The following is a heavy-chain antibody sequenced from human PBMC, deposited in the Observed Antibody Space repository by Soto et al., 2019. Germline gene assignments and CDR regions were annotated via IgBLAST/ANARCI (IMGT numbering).Heavy chain of an antibody. V-gene: IGHV3-66*01. CDR1: GFTVSSNY. CDR2: IYSGGST. Sequence: GGSLRLSCAASGFTVSSNYMSWVRQAPGKGLEWVSVIYSGGSTYYADSVKGRFTISRDNSKNTLHLQMNSLRAEETAVYYWPRDTIPEPADNPFLSPLWFGEFAYYYYYMDVWGKGTTVTVSS. J-gene: IGHJ6*03. CDR3: PRDTIPEPADNPFLSPLWFGEFAYYYYYMDV. D-gene: IGHD3-10*01.